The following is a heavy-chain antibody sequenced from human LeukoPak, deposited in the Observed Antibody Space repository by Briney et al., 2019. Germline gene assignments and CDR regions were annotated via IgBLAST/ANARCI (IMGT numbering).Heavy chain of an antibody. CDR1: GFTFSNYW. J-gene: IGHJ5*02. Sequence: QPGGSLRLSCAASGFTFSNYWMNWVRPPPGEGRGWVANIKQDGTEKYYVDSVKGRFTIPRDHAENSLNLQMNSLRAEDTAVYYCARGMTVAANWFDPWGQGTLVTVSS. CDR3: ARGMTVAANWFDP. D-gene: IGHD6-19*01. V-gene: IGHV3-7*05. CDR2: IKQDGTEK.